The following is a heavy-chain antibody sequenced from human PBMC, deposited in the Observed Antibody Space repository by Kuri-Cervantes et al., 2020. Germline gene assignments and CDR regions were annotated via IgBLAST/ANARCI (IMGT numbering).Heavy chain of an antibody. D-gene: IGHD5-12*01. V-gene: IGHV3-49*04. CDR1: GFTFGDYA. CDR2: IRSKAYGGTT. J-gene: IGHJ4*02. Sequence: GGSLRLSCTASGFTFGDYAMSWVRQAPGKGLEWVGFIRSKAYGGTTEYAASVKGRFTISRDDSKSIVYLQMNSLKTEDTAVYYCTRDPYTGYELRKISDCWGQGTLVTVSS. CDR3: TRDPYTGYELRKISDC.